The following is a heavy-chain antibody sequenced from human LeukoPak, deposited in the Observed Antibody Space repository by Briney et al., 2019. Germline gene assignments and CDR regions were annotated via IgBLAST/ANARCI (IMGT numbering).Heavy chain of an antibody. V-gene: IGHV3-30*18. CDR1: GFTFSSYG. CDR3: AKDPGGNYYDSSGYLDY. CDR2: ISYDGSNK. D-gene: IGHD3-22*01. Sequence: GGSLRLSCAASGFTFSSYGMHWVRQAPGKGLEWVAVISYDGSNKYYADSVKGRFTISRDNSKNTLYLQMNSLRAEDTAVYYCAKDPGGNYYDSSGYLDYWGQGTLVTVSS. J-gene: IGHJ4*02.